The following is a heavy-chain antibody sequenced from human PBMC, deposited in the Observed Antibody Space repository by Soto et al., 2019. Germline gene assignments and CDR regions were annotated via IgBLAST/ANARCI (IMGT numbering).Heavy chain of an antibody. D-gene: IGHD4-17*01. CDR3: AREGDGGTSYFDY. CDR2: MKQDGSEI. J-gene: IGHJ4*02. CDR1: GFTYSDYC. V-gene: IGHV3-7*01. Sequence: EVQLVESGGGLVQPGGSLRLSCAASGFTYSDYCMSWVRQAPGKGLEWVANMKQDGSEIHYVASVKGRFTISRDNAKNSLYLHMNSLGAEETAVYYGAREGDGGTSYFDYWGQGSRVTVSS.